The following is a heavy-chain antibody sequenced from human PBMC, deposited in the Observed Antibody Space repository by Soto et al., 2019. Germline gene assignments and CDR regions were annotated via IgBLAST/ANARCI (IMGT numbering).Heavy chain of an antibody. Sequence: GASVKVSCKASGYTFTSYGISWVRQAPGQGLEWMGWISAYNGNTNYAQKLQGRVTMTTDTPTSTAYMELRSLRSVDTAVYYCARDNSYVEWFHGGWFDPWGQGTLVNVSS. CDR1: GYTFTSYG. J-gene: IGHJ5*02. CDR3: ARDNSYVEWFHGGWFDP. D-gene: IGHD3-3*01. V-gene: IGHV1-18*04. CDR2: ISAYNGNT.